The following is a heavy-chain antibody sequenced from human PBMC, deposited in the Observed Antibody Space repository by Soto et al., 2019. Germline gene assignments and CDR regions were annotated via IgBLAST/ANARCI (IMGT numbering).Heavy chain of an antibody. CDR1: GGSISSNKW. D-gene: IGHD2-2*01. CDR2: IYHRGST. V-gene: IGHV4-4*02. J-gene: IGHJ6*02. Sequence: QVQLQESGPGLVQPSETLSLTCAVYGGSISSNKWWSWVRQPPGKGLEWIGEIYHRGSTNYNPSPKSRVTISLDKAKNQFCLKPASVTAADSAVYYCARDDHIVVVPTSLGAMDVWGQGTTVTVSS. CDR3: ARDDHIVVVPTSLGAMDV.